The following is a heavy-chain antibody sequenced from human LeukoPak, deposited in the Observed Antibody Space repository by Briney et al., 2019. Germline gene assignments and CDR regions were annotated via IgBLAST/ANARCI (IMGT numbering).Heavy chain of an antibody. CDR1: GGSISSYY. D-gene: IGHD6-19*01. CDR2: IYYSGST. J-gene: IGHJ4*02. Sequence: TSETLSLTCTVSGGSISSYYWSWIRQPPGKGLEWIGYIYYSGSTNYNPSLKSRVTISVDTSKNQFSLKLSSVTAADTAVYYCARLGESSGWWGYFDYWGQGTLVTVSS. V-gene: IGHV4-59*01. CDR3: ARLGESSGWWGYFDY.